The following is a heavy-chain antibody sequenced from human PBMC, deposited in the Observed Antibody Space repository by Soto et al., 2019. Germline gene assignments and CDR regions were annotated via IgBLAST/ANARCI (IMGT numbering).Heavy chain of an antibody. CDR3: ARGVLSGYAVLERGDAFDI. J-gene: IGHJ3*02. CDR2: IYYSGST. V-gene: IGHV4-30-4*01. Sequence: QVQLQESGPGLVKPSQTLSLTCTVSGGSISSGDYYWSWIRQPPGKGLEWIGYIYYSGSTYYNPSLNSLVTISVDTSKKQFSLKLSSVTAADTAVYYCARGVLSGYAVLERGDAFDIWGQGTMVTVSS. D-gene: IGHD5-12*01. CDR1: GGSISSGDYY.